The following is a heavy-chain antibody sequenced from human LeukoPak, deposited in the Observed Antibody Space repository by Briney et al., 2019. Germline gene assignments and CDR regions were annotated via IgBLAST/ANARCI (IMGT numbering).Heavy chain of an antibody. CDR1: GFTFSNAW. CDR2: IKSKTDGGTT. Sequence: PGGSLRLSCAASGFTFSNAWMSWVRQAPGKGLEWVGRIKSKTDGGTTDYAAPVKGRFTISRDDSKTTLYLQMNRLKTEDTAVYYCTTDLPRSSSWTDIWGQGTLVTVSS. D-gene: IGHD6-13*01. V-gene: IGHV3-15*01. CDR3: TTDLPRSSSWTDI. J-gene: IGHJ4*02.